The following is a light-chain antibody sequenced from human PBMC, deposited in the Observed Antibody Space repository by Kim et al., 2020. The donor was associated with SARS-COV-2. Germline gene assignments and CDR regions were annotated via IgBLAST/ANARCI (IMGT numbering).Light chain of an antibody. CDR1: QAISNC. V-gene: IGKV1-8*01. Sequence: AIRMTQSPFSLSASVGDRVTIACWASQAISNCLAWYQQKPGKAPELLIYGASTLQSGVPSRFRGGGYGTDFTLTITSLQSEDFATYYCQQYSSFAYTFGQGTKLEI. CDR3: QQYSSFAYT. CDR2: GAS. J-gene: IGKJ2*01.